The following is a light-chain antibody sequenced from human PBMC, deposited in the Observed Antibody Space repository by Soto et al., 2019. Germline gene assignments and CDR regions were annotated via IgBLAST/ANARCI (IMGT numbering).Light chain of an antibody. Sequence: QLVLTQPPSASGTPGQRVTISCSGIDSNIGSNYVYWYLQIPGTAPTLLIYRNNQRPSGVPDRFSGSKSGTSASLAISGLRSEDEADYYCAAWDDSLRIWVFGGGTKLTVL. CDR1: DSNIGSNY. V-gene: IGLV1-47*01. J-gene: IGLJ3*02. CDR2: RNN. CDR3: AAWDDSLRIWV.